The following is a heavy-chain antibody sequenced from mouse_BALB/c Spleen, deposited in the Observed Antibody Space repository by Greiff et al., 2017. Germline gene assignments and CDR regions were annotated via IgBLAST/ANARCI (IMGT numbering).Heavy chain of an antibody. CDR3: ARRDDGYPMDY. D-gene: IGHD2-3*01. J-gene: IGHJ4*01. V-gene: IGHV5-6*01. CDR1: GFTFSSYG. CDR2: ISSGGSYT. Sequence: EVQLVESGGDLVKPGGSLKLSCAASGFTFSSYGMSWVRQTPDKRLEWVATISSGGSYTYYPDSVKGRFTIARDNAKNTLYLQMSSLKSEDTAMYYCARRDDGYPMDYWGQGTSVTVSS.